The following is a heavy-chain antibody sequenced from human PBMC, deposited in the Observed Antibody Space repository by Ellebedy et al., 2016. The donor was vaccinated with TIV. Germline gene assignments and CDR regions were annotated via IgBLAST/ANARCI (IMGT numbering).Heavy chain of an antibody. D-gene: IGHD5-12*01. CDR3: AMPESGYAPADY. Sequence: SVKVSXKASGGTFSSYAISWVRQAPGQGLEWMGGIIPIFGTANYAQKFQGRVTITADESTSTAYMELSSLRSEDTAVYYCAMPESGYAPADYWGQGTLVTVSS. CDR2: IIPIFGTA. J-gene: IGHJ4*02. V-gene: IGHV1-69*13. CDR1: GGTFSSYA.